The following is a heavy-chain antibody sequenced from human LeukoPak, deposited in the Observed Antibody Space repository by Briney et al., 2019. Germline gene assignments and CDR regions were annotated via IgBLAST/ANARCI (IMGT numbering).Heavy chain of an antibody. CDR3: ARVSSSGWSYYFDY. J-gene: IGHJ4*02. CDR2: INAGNGNT. Sequence: ASVKVSCKASGYTFTSYAMHWVRQAPGQRLEWMGWINAGNGNTKYSQKFEGRVTITRDTSASTAYMVLSSLRSEDTAAYYCARVSSSGWSYYFDYWGQGTLVTVSS. V-gene: IGHV1-3*01. D-gene: IGHD6-19*01. CDR1: GYTFTSYA.